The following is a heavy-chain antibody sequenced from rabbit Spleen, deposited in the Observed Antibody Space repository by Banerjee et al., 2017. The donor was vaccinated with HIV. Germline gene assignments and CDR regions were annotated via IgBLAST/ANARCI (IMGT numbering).Heavy chain of an antibody. D-gene: IGHD1-1*01. J-gene: IGHJ4*01. Sequence: QEQLKESGGGLVQPGGSLKLSCKASGFTLSTYYMNWVRQAPGKGLEWIACINIVTGKSVYASWAKGRFTMSRTSSTTVTLQMTSLTAADTATYFCARDLVAVIGWNFNLWGPGTLVT. CDR2: INIVTGKS. V-gene: IGHV1S45*01. CDR1: GFTLSTYYM. CDR3: ARDLVAVIGWNFNL.